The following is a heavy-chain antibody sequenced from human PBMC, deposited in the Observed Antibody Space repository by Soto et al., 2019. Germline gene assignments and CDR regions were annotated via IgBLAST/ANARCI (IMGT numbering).Heavy chain of an antibody. V-gene: IGHV4-34*01. CDR3: ARHPYYGDYVLYMDV. D-gene: IGHD4-17*01. CDR1: GGSFSGYY. Sequence: SETLSLTCAVYGGSFSGYYWSWIRQPPGKGLEWIGEINHSGSTNYSPSFQGQVTISADKSISTAYLQWSSLKASDTAMYYCARHPYYGDYVLYMDVWGKGTTVTVSS. J-gene: IGHJ6*03. CDR2: INHSGST.